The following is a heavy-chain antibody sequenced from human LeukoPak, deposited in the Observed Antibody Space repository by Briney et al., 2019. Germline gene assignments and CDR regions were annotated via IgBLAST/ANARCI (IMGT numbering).Heavy chain of an antibody. V-gene: IGHV3-23*01. J-gene: IGHJ4*01. D-gene: IGHD6-19*01. CDR1: GLTFSNYA. CDR2: ISGSGITT. CDR3: AKGIYSSGWSYFDY. Sequence: GGSLSLSCAASGLTFSNYALSWVRQPPGKGLEWISTISGSGITTYYADSVKGRFTISRDNSKNTLYLQMNSLRAEDTAVYYCAKGIYSSGWSYFDYWGHGTLVTVSS.